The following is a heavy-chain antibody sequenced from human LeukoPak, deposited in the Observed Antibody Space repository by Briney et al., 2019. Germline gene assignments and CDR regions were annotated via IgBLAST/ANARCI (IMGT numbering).Heavy chain of an antibody. CDR1: GFTFSSYS. V-gene: IGHV3-21*04. Sequence: TGGSLRLSFAASGFTFSSYSMNWVRQAPGKGLEWVSSISSSSSYIYYADSVKGRFTISRDNAKNSLYLQMNSLRAEDTAGYYCARRAGAYSHPYDYWGQGTLVTVSS. CDR3: ARRAGAYSHPYDY. D-gene: IGHD4-23*01. J-gene: IGHJ4*02. CDR2: ISSSSSYI.